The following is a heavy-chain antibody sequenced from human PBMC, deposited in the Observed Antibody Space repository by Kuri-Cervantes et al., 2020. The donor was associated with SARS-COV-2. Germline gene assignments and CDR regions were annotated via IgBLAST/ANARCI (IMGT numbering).Heavy chain of an antibody. CDR3: TTGGAV. CDR2: IRSKAYGGTT. V-gene: IGHV3-49*04. D-gene: IGHD4-17*01. Sequence: GGSLRLSCTASGFTFGDYAMSWVRQAPGKGLEWVGFIRSKAYGGTTDYAAPVKGRFTTSRDDSKNTLYLQMNSLKTEDTAVYYCTTGGAVWGQGTLVTVSS. CDR1: GFTFGDYA. J-gene: IGHJ4*02.